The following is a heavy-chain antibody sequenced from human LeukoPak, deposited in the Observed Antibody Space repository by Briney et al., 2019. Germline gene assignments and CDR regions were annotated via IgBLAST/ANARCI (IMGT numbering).Heavy chain of an antibody. D-gene: IGHD3-22*01. CDR2: MSTNTGNP. CDR1: GYTFTSYA. CDR3: ARRQTYYYDSSGYDY. Sequence: ASVKVSCKASGYTFTSYAMNWVRPAPGQGLEWMGWMSTNTGNPTYAQGFTGRFVFSLDTSVSTAYLQISSLKAEDTAVYYCARRQTYYYDSSGYDYWGQGTLVTVSS. J-gene: IGHJ4*02. V-gene: IGHV7-4-1*02.